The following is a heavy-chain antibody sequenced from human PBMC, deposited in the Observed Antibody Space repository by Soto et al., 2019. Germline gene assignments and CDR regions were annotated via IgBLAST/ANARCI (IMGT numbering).Heavy chain of an antibody. Sequence: QITLKESGPTLVKPTQTLTLTCTFSGFSLSTSGVGVGWIRQPPGKALEWLTFIYWDDDKRNSPFLKSRLTITNDPSKNPVVLTMTHMDPVDTATYYCAPLVVAGITYYFCPGGRGPLVTVSS. J-gene: IGHJ4*02. CDR2: IYWDDDK. V-gene: IGHV2-5*02. D-gene: IGHD2-15*01. CDR1: GFSLSTSGVG. CDR3: APLVVAGITYYFCP.